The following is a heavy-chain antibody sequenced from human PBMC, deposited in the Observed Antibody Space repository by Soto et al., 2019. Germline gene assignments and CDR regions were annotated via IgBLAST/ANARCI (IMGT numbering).Heavy chain of an antibody. D-gene: IGHD3-22*01. CDR2: IYHSGST. V-gene: IGHV4-4*02. Sequence: NPSETLSLTCAVSGGSISSSNWWSWVRQPPGRGLEWIGEIYHSGSTYYNPSLKSRVTISVDTSKNQFSLKLSSVTAADTAVYYCARVSRYYYDSSGPDYFDYWGQGTLVTVSS. CDR3: ARVSRYYYDSSGPDYFDY. J-gene: IGHJ4*02. CDR1: GGSISSSNW.